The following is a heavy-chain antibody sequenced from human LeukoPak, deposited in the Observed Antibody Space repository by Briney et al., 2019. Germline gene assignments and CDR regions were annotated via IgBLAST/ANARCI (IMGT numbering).Heavy chain of an antibody. J-gene: IGHJ6*03. D-gene: IGHD6-13*01. CDR3: ARMGSWSYYYYMDV. CDR2: INAGNGNT. V-gene: IGHV1-3*01. Sequence: ASVKVSCKASGYTFTSYAMHWVRQAPGQRLEWMGWINAGNGNTKYSQKFQGRVTITRDTSASTAYMELSSLRSEDTAVYYCARMGSWSYYYYMDVWGKGTTVTVSS. CDR1: GYTFTSYA.